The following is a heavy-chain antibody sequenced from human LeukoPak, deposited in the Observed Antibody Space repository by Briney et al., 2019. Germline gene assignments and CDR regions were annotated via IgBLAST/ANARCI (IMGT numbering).Heavy chain of an antibody. J-gene: IGHJ4*02. CDR3: ATSHGANYYDSSGYGSDY. CDR1: GYTFTGYY. V-gene: IGHV1-2*02. Sequence: GASVKVSCKASGYTFTGYYMHWVRQAPGQGLEWMGWINPNSGGTNYAQKFQGRVTMTRDTSISTAYMELSRLRSDDTAVYYCATSHGANYYDSSGYGSDYWGQGTLVTVSS. CDR2: INPNSGGT. D-gene: IGHD3-22*01.